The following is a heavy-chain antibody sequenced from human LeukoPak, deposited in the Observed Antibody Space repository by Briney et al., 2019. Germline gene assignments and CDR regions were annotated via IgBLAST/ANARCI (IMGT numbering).Heavy chain of an antibody. CDR1: GYTFSSYD. D-gene: IGHD2-15*01. J-gene: IGHJ6*02. CDR3: ARVRGSYYYYGMDV. CDR2: MNTNSGHT. V-gene: IGHV1-8*01. Sequence: ASVKVSCKASGYTFSSYDINWVRQATGQGLEWMGWMNTNSGHTGYAQKFQGRVTMTRNTSISTAYMELSSLRSEDTAVYYCARVRGSYYYYGMDVWGQGTTVTVSS.